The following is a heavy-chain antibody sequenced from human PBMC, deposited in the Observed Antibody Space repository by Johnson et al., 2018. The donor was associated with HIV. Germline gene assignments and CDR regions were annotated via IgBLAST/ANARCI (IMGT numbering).Heavy chain of an antibody. CDR3: ARDYRERIVGATLHDAFDI. J-gene: IGHJ3*02. V-gene: IGHV3-7*01. CDR1: GFSIRGHW. CDR2: IKQDGSET. D-gene: IGHD1-26*01. Sequence: MLLVESGGGLVQPGGSLRISCAASGFSIRGHWMSWLRQAPGKGLEWVANIKQDGSETNYVDSVKGRFTISRDNPKNSLYLQMNSLRAEDTAVYYCARDYRERIVGATLHDAFDIWGQGTMVTVSS.